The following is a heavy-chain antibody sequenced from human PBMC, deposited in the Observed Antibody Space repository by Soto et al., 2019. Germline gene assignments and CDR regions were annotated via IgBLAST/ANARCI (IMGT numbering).Heavy chain of an antibody. J-gene: IGHJ4*02. D-gene: IGHD3-10*01. CDR2: ISYDGSNK. CDR1: GFTFSSYG. V-gene: IGHV3-30*03. Sequence: QVQLVESGGGVVQPGRSLRLSCAASGFTFSSYGMHWVRQAPGKGLERVAVISYDGSNKYYADSVKGRFTISRDNSKNALYLQMNSLRAEETAVYYCAPWFGAFDYWGQGTLVTVSS. CDR3: APWFGAFDY.